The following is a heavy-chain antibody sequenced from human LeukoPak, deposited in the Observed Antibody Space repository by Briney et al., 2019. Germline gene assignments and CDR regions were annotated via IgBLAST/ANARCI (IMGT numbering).Heavy chain of an antibody. V-gene: IGHV3-23*01. J-gene: IGHJ5*02. CDR2: ISGSGGST. D-gene: IGHD3-3*01. CDR1: GFTFSSYA. CDR3: AKTQLSILRAWTFPNWFDP. Sequence: PGGSLRLSCAASGFTFSSYAMSWVRQAPGKGLEWVSAISGSGGSTYYADSVKGRFTISRDNSKNTLYLQMNSLRAEDTAVYYCAKTQLSILRAWTFPNWFDPWGQGTLVTVSS.